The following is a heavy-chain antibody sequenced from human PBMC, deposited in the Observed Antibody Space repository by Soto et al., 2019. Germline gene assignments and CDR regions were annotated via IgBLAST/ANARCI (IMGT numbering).Heavy chain of an antibody. CDR2: ISYDGSNK. CDR3: ARAMIVVVILDY. V-gene: IGHV3-30-3*01. CDR1: GVTFSSYA. J-gene: IGHJ4*02. Sequence: PGGSLGLSCAASGVTFSSYAMHWVRQAPGKGLEWVAVISYDGSNKYYADSVKGRFTISRDNSKNTLYLQMNSLRAEDTAVYYCARAMIVVVILDYWGQGTLVTVSS. D-gene: IGHD3-22*01.